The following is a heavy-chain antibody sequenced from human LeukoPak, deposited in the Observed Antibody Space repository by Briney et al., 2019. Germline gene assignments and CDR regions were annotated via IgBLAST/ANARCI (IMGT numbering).Heavy chain of an antibody. CDR2: IRYDGSNK. CDR3: ARARPTYSSTNYFDY. CDR1: GFTFSSYG. V-gene: IGHV3-30*02. Sequence: TGGSLRLSCAASGFTFSSYGMHWVRQAPGKGLEWVAFIRYDGSNKYYADSVKGRFTISRDNSKNTLYLQMNSLRAEDTAVYYCARARPTYSSTNYFDYWGQGTLVTVSS. J-gene: IGHJ4*02. D-gene: IGHD6-13*01.